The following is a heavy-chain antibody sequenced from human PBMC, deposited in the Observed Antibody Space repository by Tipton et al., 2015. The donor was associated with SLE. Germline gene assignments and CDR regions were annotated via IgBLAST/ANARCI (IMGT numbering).Heavy chain of an antibody. CDR2: IYYSGST. CDR3: ARHEAFEGPAVGKGLDV. V-gene: IGHV4-59*08. Sequence: GLVKPSETLSLTCSVSGGSISRYYWSWIRQFPGKGLEWIGYIYYSGSTNYNPSLESRVTISVDTSKNHFSLKLTSVTAADTAVYYCARHEAFEGPAVGKGLDVWGQGTTVIVSS. D-gene: IGHD6-19*01. CDR1: GGSISRYY. J-gene: IGHJ6*02.